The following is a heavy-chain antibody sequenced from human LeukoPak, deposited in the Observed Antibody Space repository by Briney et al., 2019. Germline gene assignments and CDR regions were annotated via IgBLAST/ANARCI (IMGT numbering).Heavy chain of an antibody. V-gene: IGHV1-69*13. Sequence: SVKVSCKASGGTFSSYAISWVRQAPGQGLEWMGGIIPIFGTANYAQKFQGRVTITAGESTSTAYMELSSLRPEDTAVYYCARDKGSSWYSWFDPWGQGTLVTVSS. CDR3: ARDKGSSWYSWFDP. J-gene: IGHJ5*02. D-gene: IGHD6-13*01. CDR1: GGTFSSYA. CDR2: IIPIFGTA.